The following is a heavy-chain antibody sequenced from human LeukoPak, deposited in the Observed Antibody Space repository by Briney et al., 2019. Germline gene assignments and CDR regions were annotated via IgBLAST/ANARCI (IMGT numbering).Heavy chain of an antibody. CDR2: ISGSGGST. V-gene: IGHV3-23*01. CDR3: ASDDYGDYVGAFDI. J-gene: IGHJ3*02. D-gene: IGHD4-17*01. CDR1: GFTFNSYG. Sequence: GGSLRLSCAASGFTFNSYGMHWVRQAPGKGLEWVSAISGSGGSTYYADSVKGRFTISRDNSKNTLYLQMNSLRAEDTAVYYCASDDYGDYVGAFDIWGQGTMVTVSS.